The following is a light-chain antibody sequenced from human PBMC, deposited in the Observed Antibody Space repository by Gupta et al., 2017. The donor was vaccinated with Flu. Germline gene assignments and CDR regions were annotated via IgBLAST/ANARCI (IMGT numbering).Light chain of an antibody. CDR1: QSISRW. J-gene: IGKJ1*01. CDR3: QRYDSLWT. V-gene: IGKV1-5*03. CDR2: KAS. Sequence: SPSTMSASVGDRGTSPWRDSQSISRWLAWEQQKPGQVPKLIIYKASRVERGVTSRFSGSGEGTEFTLTSSSLQQDDGENYYCQRYDSLWTFGQGTRVEIK.